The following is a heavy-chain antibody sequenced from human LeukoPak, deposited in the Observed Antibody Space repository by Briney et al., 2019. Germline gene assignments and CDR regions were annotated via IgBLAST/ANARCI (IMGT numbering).Heavy chain of an antibody. J-gene: IGHJ4*02. CDR2: ISGSGGST. Sequence: GGSLRLSCVASRFSLTRYGMAWVRQAPGGGLDWVSVISGSGGSTYYADSVKGRFTISRDNSKNTLFLQMNSLRAEDTAVYYCAKDPTVDYWGQGTLVTVSS. CDR3: AKDPTVDY. D-gene: IGHD4-17*01. V-gene: IGHV3-23*01. CDR1: RFSLTRYG.